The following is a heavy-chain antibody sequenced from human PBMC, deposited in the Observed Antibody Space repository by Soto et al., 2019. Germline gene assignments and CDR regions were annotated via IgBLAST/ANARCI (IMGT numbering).Heavy chain of an antibody. CDR2: ISAYNGNT. V-gene: IGHV1-18*01. J-gene: IGHJ6*03. D-gene: IGHD1-26*01. CDR1: GYTFTSYG. Sequence: ASVKVSCKASGYTFTSYGISWVRQAPGQGLERIGWISAYNGNTNYAQKLQGRVTMTTDTSTCTAYMELRSLRSDDTAVYYCASSRSYFRDYYYYMDVWGKGTTVTVSS. CDR3: ASSRSYFRDYYYYMDV.